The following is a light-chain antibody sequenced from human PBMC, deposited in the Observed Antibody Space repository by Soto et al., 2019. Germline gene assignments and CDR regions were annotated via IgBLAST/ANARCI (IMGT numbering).Light chain of an antibody. CDR3: HHYGISPPWT. CDR2: DAS. J-gene: IGKJ1*01. Sequence: EIVMTQSPATVSVSPGERATLSCRASQSVTSTLAWYQQKPGQTPRLLIYDASTRATGIPARFSGSGSGTEFTLTISSLQSEDFAVYYCHHYGISPPWTFGQGTKVEIK. V-gene: IGKV3-15*01. CDR1: QSVTST.